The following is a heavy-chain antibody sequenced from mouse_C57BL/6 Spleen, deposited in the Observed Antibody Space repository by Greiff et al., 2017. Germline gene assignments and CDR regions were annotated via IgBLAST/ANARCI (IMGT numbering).Heavy chain of an antibody. D-gene: IGHD2-4*01. CDR3: AIYDYDAGCGY. Sequence: EVMLVESEGGLVQPGSSMKLSCTASGFTFSDYSMAWVRQVPEKGLEWVANINYDGISTSYLDSLKSRFIISRDNAKNILYLQRSSLKSEDTATYYCAIYDYDAGCGYWGQGTTLTVAS. J-gene: IGHJ2*01. CDR2: INYDGIST. V-gene: IGHV5-16*01. CDR1: GFTFSDYS.